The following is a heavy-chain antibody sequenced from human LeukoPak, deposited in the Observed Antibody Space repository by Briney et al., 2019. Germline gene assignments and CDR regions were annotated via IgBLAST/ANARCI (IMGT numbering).Heavy chain of an antibody. CDR1: GYTFTSYG. Sequence: ASVKVSCKASGYTFTSYGISWVRQAPGQGLEWRGWISAYNGNTNYAQKLQGRVTMTTDTSTSTAYMELRSLRSEDTAVYHCAGYRYYYGSGSYYGYWRQGTLVTVSS. CDR3: AGYRYYYGSGSYYGY. CDR2: ISAYNGNT. D-gene: IGHD3-10*01. J-gene: IGHJ4*02. V-gene: IGHV1-18*01.